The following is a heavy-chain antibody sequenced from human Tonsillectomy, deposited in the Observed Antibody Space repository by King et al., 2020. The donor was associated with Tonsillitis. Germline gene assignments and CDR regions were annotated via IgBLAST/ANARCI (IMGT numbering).Heavy chain of an antibody. V-gene: IGHV3-74*01. CDR3: ARDGGEWIVVSGMDV. CDR2: INGEGSSL. CDR1: GSNFRSYW. D-gene: IGHD3-22*01. J-gene: IGHJ6*04. Sequence: VQLVESGGGLVQPGGSLRLACTASGSNFRSYWMHWVRQAPGKGLVWVSRINGEGSSLSHADFAKGRLTISRDNAKNMVYLQMDSLRVEDTAVYYCARDGGEWIVVSGMDVWGKGTTVIVSP.